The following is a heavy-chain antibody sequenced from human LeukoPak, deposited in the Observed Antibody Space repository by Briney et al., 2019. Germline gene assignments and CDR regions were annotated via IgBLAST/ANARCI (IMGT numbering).Heavy chain of an antibody. V-gene: IGHV3-74*01. J-gene: IGHJ2*01. D-gene: IGHD3-3*01. CDR2: INSDGSST. CDR1: GFTFSSYW. Sequence: GGSLRLSCAASGFTFSSYWMHWVRHAPGKGLVWVSRINSDGSSTSYADSVKGRFTISRDKAKNTLYLQMNSLRAEDTAVYYCAREEASDWYFDLWGRGTLVTVSS. CDR3: AREEASDWYFDL.